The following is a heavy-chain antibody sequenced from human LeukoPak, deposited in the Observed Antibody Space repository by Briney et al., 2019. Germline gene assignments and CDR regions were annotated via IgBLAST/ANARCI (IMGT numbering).Heavy chain of an antibody. CDR1: GGSISSSNW. V-gene: IGHV4-4*02. D-gene: IGHD3-16*01. CDR3: ARVAGYTDYVWVDY. Sequence: PSETLSLTCAVSGGSISSSNWWSWVRQPPGKGLEWIGEIYHSGSTNYNPSLKSRVTISEDKSKNQFSLKLSSVTAADTAVYYCARVAGYTDYVWVDYWGQGTLVTVSS. J-gene: IGHJ4*02. CDR2: IYHSGST.